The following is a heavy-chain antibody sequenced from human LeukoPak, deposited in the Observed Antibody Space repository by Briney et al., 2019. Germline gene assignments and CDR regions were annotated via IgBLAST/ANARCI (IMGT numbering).Heavy chain of an antibody. Sequence: PSETLSLTCTVSGNSITSAYYWGWIRQPPGTGLEWIGNIYHTGTAYYNPSLKSRVTISVDTSTNQFSLKLSSVTAADTAVYYCASRNYAFYYSDHWGQGTLVIVSS. CDR1: GNSITSAYY. CDR3: ASRNYAFYYSDH. CDR2: IYHTGTA. V-gene: IGHV4-38-2*02. J-gene: IGHJ4*02. D-gene: IGHD3-3*02.